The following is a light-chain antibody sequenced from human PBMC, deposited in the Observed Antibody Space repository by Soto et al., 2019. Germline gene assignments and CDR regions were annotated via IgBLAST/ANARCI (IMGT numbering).Light chain of an antibody. CDR1: QSVASSH. Sequence: TQSPATLSASPGERVTLSCRASQSVASSHLAWYRQKPGQTPRLLIYDASSRATGIPDRISGSGSGTDFTLTISRLEPEDFAVYYCQQYGSAPFTFGPGTKVDIK. V-gene: IGKV3-20*01. CDR3: QQYGSAPFT. CDR2: DAS. J-gene: IGKJ3*01.